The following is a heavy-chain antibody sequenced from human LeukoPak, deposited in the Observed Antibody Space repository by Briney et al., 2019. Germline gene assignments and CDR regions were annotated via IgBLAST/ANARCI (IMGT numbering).Heavy chain of an antibody. Sequence: PGGSLRLSCAASGFTFSSYSMNWVRQAPGKGLEWVSYISSSSSTIYYADSVKGRFTISRDNAKNSLYLQMNSLRAEDTAVYYCAREYCSGGSCYPEYFQHWGQGTLVTVSS. D-gene: IGHD2-15*01. CDR2: ISSSSSTI. CDR3: AREYCSGGSCYPEYFQH. CDR1: GFTFSSYS. J-gene: IGHJ1*01. V-gene: IGHV3-48*01.